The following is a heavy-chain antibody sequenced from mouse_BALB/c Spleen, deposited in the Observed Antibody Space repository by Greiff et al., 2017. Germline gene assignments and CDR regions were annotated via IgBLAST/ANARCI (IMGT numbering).Heavy chain of an antibody. D-gene: IGHD2-1*01. CDR3: ARGYGNYEY. V-gene: IGHV1-7*01. CDR1: GYTFTSYW. Sequence: VMLVESGAELAKPGASVKMSCKASGYTFTSYWMHWVKQRPGQGLEWIGYINPSTGYTEYNQKFKDKATLTADKSSSTAYMQLSSLTSEDSAVYYCARGYGNYEYWGQGTTLTVSS. J-gene: IGHJ2*01. CDR2: INPSTGYT.